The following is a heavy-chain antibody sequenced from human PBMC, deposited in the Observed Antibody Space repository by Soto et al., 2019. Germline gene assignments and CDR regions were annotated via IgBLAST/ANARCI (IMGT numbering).Heavy chain of an antibody. D-gene: IGHD3-3*01. V-gene: IGHV3-30-3*01. CDR3: ARIGGDVWRGYYGNVDY. CDR1: GFTFSSYA. CDR2: ISYDGSNK. J-gene: IGHJ4*02. Sequence: QVQLVESGGGVVQPGRSLRLSCAASGFTFSSYAMHWVRQAPGKGLEWVAVISYDGSNKYYADSVQGRFTISRDNSKHTLDLQMSSLRAEDTAVYYCARIGGDVWRGYYGNVDYWGQGPLVTVSS.